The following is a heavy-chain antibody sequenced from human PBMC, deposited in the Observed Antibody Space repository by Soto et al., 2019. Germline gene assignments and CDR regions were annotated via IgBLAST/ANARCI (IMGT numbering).Heavy chain of an antibody. CDR3: ARDHVYYYDNSGYYNFGY. J-gene: IGHJ4*02. Sequence: QVQLVESGGGVVQPGRSLRVSCAASGFTFSNYAMHWVRQAPGKGLEWVAVVSYDGSKQFYADSVEGRFTISRDRSKSTLYLNMDNLRDEDTAVYYCARDHVYYYDNSGYYNFGYWGQGTLVTVSS. CDR1: GFTFSNYA. D-gene: IGHD3-22*01. V-gene: IGHV3-30-3*01. CDR2: VSYDGSKQ.